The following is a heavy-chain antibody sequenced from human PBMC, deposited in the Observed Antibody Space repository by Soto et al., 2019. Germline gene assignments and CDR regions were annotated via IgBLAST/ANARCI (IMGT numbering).Heavy chain of an antibody. CDR2: IYHSGST. V-gene: IGHV4-39*07. D-gene: IGHD3-10*01. J-gene: IGHJ4*02. Sequence: SETLSLTCTVSGGSISSSSYYWGWIRQPPGKGLEWIGSIYHSGSTNYNPSLKSRVTISVDKWKNQFSLQLRSMTAADTAVYYCAAHSGSTYGPLDYWGQGTQVTVSS. CDR3: AAHSGSTYGPLDY. CDR1: GGSISSSSYY.